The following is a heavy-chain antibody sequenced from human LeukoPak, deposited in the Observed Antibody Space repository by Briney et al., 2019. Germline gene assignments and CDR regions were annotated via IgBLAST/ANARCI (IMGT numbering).Heavy chain of an antibody. V-gene: IGHV4-59*08. J-gene: IGHJ6*02. CDR2: IYYSGST. CDR3: ARSKGSSSLDIAMDV. Sequence: PSETLSLTCTVSGGSISSYYWSWIRQPPGKGLEWIGYIYYSGSTNYNPSLKSRVTISVDTSKNQFSLKLSSVTAADTAVYYCARSKGSSSLDIAMDVWGQGTTVNVSS. D-gene: IGHD6-13*01. CDR1: GGSISSYY.